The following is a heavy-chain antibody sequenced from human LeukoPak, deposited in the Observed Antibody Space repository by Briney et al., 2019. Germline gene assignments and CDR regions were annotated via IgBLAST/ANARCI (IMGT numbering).Heavy chain of an antibody. CDR2: ISTSGST. V-gene: IGHV4-61*02. J-gene: IGHJ4*02. CDR3: ARVQSRYGSGSRLGPFDY. D-gene: IGHD3-10*01. CDR1: GGSISSGSYY. Sequence: PSETLSLTCTVSGGSISSGSYYWSWIRQPAGKGLEWIGRISTSGSTNYNPSLKSRVTISVDTSKNQFSLKLSSVTAADTAVYYCARVQSRYGSGSRLGPFDYWGQGTLVTVSS.